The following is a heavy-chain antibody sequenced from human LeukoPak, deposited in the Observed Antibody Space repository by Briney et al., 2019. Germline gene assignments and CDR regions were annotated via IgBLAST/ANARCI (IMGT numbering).Heavy chain of an antibody. CDR2: ISYDGSNK. Sequence: GRSLRLSCAASGFTFSSYGMHWVRQAPGKGLEWVAVISYDGSNKYYADSVKGRFTISRDNSKNTLYLQMNSLRAEDTAVYYCAKDGAVAGYYYGMDVWGQGTAVTVS. CDR1: GFTFSSYG. CDR3: AKDGAVAGYYYGMDV. D-gene: IGHD6-19*01. J-gene: IGHJ6*02. V-gene: IGHV3-30*18.